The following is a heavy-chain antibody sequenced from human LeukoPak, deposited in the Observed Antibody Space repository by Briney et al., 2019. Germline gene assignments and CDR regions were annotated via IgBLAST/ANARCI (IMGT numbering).Heavy chain of an antibody. J-gene: IGHJ3*02. CDR2: INHSGST. D-gene: IGHD3-22*01. CDR3: ARQKAMIVVVTDAFDI. V-gene: IGHV4-34*01. Sequence: SETLSLTCAVYGGSFSGYYWSWIRQPPGKGLEWIGEINHSGSTNYNPSLKSRVTISVDTSKNQFSLKLSSVTAADTAVYYCARQKAMIVVVTDAFDIRGQGTMVTVSS. CDR1: GGSFSGYY.